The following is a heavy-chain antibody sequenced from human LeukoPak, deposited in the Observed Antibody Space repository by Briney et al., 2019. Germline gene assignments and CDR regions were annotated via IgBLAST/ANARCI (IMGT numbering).Heavy chain of an antibody. J-gene: IGHJ5*02. CDR3: ARDFGCSGGSCYSGIIWFDP. V-gene: IGHV1-18*01. Sequence: ASVKVSCKASGHTFTSYGISWVRQAPGQGLEWMGWISAYNGNTNYAQKLQGRVTMTTDTSTSTAYMELRSLRSDDTAVYYCARDFGCSGGSCYSGIIWFDPWGQGTLVTVSS. CDR2: ISAYNGNT. D-gene: IGHD2-15*01. CDR1: GHTFTSYG.